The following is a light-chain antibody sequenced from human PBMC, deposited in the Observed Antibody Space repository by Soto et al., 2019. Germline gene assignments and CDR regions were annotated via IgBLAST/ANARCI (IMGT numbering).Light chain of an antibody. J-gene: IGKJ1*01. CDR3: QQYYSSWT. V-gene: IGKV4-1*01. CDR2: WAS. Sequence: DIVMTQSPDSLAVSLGERATINCKSSQSVLYSSNNKNYLAWYQQKPGQPPKLLIYWASTRESGVPDRFSGSGSGTDFTLTISSLHAEDVEVYYCQQYYSSWTFGQGTKVEIK. CDR1: QSVLYSSNNKNY.